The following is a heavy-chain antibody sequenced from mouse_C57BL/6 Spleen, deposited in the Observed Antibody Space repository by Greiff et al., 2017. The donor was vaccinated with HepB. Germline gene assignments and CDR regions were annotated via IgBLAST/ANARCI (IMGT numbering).Heavy chain of an antibody. CDR1: GFTFTDYN. Sequence: EVQLQQSGPELVKPGASVKMSCKASGFTFTDYNMHWVKQSHGKSLEWIGYINPNNGGTSYNQKFKGKATLTVNTSSSTAYMELRSLTSEDSADYYCARESVRTSYYAMDYWGQGTSVTVSS. V-gene: IGHV1-22*01. J-gene: IGHJ4*01. CDR2: INPNNGGT. CDR3: ARESVRTSYYAMDY. D-gene: IGHD1-1*01.